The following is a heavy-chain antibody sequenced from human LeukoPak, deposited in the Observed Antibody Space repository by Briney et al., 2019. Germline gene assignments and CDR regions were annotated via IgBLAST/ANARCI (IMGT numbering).Heavy chain of an antibody. CDR3: ARGSLSYNDY. D-gene: IGHD3-16*02. J-gene: IGHJ4*02. Sequence: SETLSLTCAVYGGSFSGYYWSWIRQPPGKGLEWIGEINHSGSTNYNPSLKSRVTISVDTSKNQFSLKLSSVTAADTAVYYCARGSLSYNDYWGQGTLVTVSS. CDR1: GGSFSGYY. V-gene: IGHV4-34*01. CDR2: INHSGST.